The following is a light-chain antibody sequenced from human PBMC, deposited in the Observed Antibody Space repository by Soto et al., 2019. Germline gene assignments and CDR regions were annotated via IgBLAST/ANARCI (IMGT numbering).Light chain of an antibody. Sequence: DIQLTQSPAFLPASVGDKVTITCRASQGISTFLAWYQQKTGKAPNLLIYSASTLQSGVPSRFSGSGSGTEFTLTNSSLQPEDFATYFCQQVDSYPITFGGGTKVEMK. V-gene: IGKV1-9*01. CDR3: QQVDSYPIT. J-gene: IGKJ4*01. CDR2: SAS. CDR1: QGISTF.